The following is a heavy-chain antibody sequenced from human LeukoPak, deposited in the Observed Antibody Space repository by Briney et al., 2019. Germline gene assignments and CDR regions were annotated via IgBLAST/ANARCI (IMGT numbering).Heavy chain of an antibody. CDR1: GSTFTSYG. D-gene: IGHD1-26*01. CDR2: ISAYNGNI. Sequence: ASVKVTCKASGSTFTSYGFSWVRQPPGQGLELMGWISAYNGNIIYAQKLQGRVTMTTDTSTSTAYMDLRSLRSDDTAFYYCARAAWEGRLGGDYWGQRTLVTVSS. J-gene: IGHJ4*02. V-gene: IGHV1-18*01. CDR3: ARAAWEGRLGGDY.